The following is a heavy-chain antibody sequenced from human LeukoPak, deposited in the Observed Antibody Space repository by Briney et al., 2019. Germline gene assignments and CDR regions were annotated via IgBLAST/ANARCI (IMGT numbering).Heavy chain of an antibody. CDR1: GFTFSSYG. J-gene: IGHJ4*02. Sequence: GGSLRLSCAASGFTFSSYGMHWVRQAPGKGLEWVAVISYDGSNKYYADSVKGRFTISRDNSKNTLYLQMNSLRAEDTAVYYCAREWIAAAGFPDYWGQGTLVTVSS. CDR2: ISYDGSNK. CDR3: AREWIAAAGFPDY. D-gene: IGHD6-13*01. V-gene: IGHV3-30*03.